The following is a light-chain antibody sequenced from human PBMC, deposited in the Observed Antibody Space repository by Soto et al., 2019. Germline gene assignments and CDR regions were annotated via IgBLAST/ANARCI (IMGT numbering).Light chain of an antibody. J-gene: IGLJ3*02. CDR1: SSNIGAGYD. CDR3: QSYESSLSRPLV. CDR2: GNS. Sequence: QSVLTQPPSVSGAPGQRVTISCTGSSSNIGAGYDVHWYQQHPGTAPKLLIYGNSNRPSGVPDRFSGSKSGTSASLAITGLRAEAEADYDYQSYESSLSRPLVFGGGTKLTVL. V-gene: IGLV1-40*01.